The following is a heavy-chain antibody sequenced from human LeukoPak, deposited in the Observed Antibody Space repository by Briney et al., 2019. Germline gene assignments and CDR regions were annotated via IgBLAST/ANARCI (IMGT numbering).Heavy chain of an antibody. V-gene: IGHV3-23*01. CDR1: GFTFSSYA. D-gene: IGHD3-3*01. Sequence: PGGSLRLSCAASGFTFSSYAMSWVRQAPGEGLEWVSAISGSGGSTYYADSVKGRFTISRDNSKNTLYLQMNSLRAEDTAVYYCAKGGVGDFWSGPYYYGMDVWGQGTTVTVSS. J-gene: IGHJ6*02. CDR2: ISGSGGST. CDR3: AKGGVGDFWSGPYYYGMDV.